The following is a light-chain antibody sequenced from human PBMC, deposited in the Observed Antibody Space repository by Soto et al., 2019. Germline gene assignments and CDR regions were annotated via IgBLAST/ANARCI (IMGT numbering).Light chain of an antibody. J-gene: IGKJ4*01. CDR3: RQYGSSPLT. Sequence: PGERASLSCRASQSISGRYLAWYQQKPGQAPRLLIYDASSRATGIPDRFSGSGSGTDFILTISRLEPEDFAVYYCRQYGSSPLTFGGGTKVEMK. CDR2: DAS. V-gene: IGKV3-20*01. CDR1: QSISGRY.